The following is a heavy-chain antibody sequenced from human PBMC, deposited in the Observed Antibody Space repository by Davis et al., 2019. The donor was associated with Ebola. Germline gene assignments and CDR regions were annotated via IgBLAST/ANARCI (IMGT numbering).Heavy chain of an antibody. J-gene: IGHJ4*02. CDR2: IIPIFGTA. CDR1: GGTFSSYA. CDR3: AREAGHCSSTSCYIGY. Sequence: SVKVSCKASGGTFSSYAISWVRQAPGQGLEWMGGIIPIFGTANYAQKFQGRVTITADESTSTAYMELSSLRSEDTAVYYCAREAGHCSSTSCYIGYWGQGTLITVSS. V-gene: IGHV1-69*13. D-gene: IGHD2-2*02.